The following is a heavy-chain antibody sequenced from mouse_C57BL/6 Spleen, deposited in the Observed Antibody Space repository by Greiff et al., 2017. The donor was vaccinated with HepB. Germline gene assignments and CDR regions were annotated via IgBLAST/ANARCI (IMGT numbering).Heavy chain of an antibody. V-gene: IGHV1-55*01. Sequence: VQLQQPGAELVKPGASVKMSCKASGYTFTSYWITWVKQRPGQGLEWIGDIYPGSGSTNYNEKFKSKATLTVDTSSSTAYMQLSSLTSEDSAVYYCARGGTSYSNWYFDVWGTGTTVTVSS. J-gene: IGHJ1*03. CDR2: IYPGSGST. CDR1: GYTFTSYW. D-gene: IGHD2-5*01. CDR3: ARGGTSYSNWYFDV.